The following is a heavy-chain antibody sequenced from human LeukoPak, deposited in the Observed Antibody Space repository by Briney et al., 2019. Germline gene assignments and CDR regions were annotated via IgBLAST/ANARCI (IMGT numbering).Heavy chain of an antibody. J-gene: IGHJ4*02. Sequence: ASVKVSCTASGYTFTGYYMHWVRQAPGQGLEWMGWINPNSGGTNYAQKFQGRVTMTRDTSISTAYMELSRLRSDDTAVYYCARVMESFWSGSRLMSPPSYWGQGTLVTVSS. D-gene: IGHD3-3*01. CDR1: GYTFTGYY. V-gene: IGHV1-2*02. CDR3: ARVMESFWSGSRLMSPPSY. CDR2: INPNSGGT.